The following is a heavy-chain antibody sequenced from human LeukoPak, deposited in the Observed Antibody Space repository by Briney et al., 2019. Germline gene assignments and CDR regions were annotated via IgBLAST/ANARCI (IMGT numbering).Heavy chain of an antibody. D-gene: IGHD1-26*01. CDR3: ARRASGRVGATPHPLDY. V-gene: IGHV3-33*01. CDR1: GFTFSSYG. Sequence: PGGSLRLSCAASGFTFSSYGMHWVRQAPGKGLEWVAVIWYDGSNKYYADSVKGRFTISRDNSKNTLYLQMNSLRAEDTAVYYCARRASGRVGATPHPLDYWGQGTLVTVSS. J-gene: IGHJ4*02. CDR2: IWYDGSNK.